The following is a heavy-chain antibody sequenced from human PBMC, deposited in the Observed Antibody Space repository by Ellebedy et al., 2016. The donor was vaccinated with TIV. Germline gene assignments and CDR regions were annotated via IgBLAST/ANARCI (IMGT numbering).Heavy chain of an antibody. CDR2: IYYSGST. V-gene: IGHV4-39*01. CDR1: GGSISTTSCY. J-gene: IGHJ4*02. CDR3: ARHHSSSWYVGY. Sequence: MPSETLSLTCIVSGGSISTTSCYWGWIRQPPGKGLEWIGSIYYSGSTYYNPSVESRVTISADTSKTQLSLRLRSVTAADTAVYYCARHHSSSWYVGYWGQGTLVTVSS. D-gene: IGHD6-13*01.